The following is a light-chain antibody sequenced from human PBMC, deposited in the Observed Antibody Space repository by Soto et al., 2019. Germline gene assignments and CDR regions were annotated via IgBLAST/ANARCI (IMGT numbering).Light chain of an antibody. J-gene: IGLJ3*02. CDR3: QVWDSSSDPVV. CDR2: YDS. CDR1: NIGSKS. Sequence: SYVVTQPPSVSVAPGKTARITCGGNNIGSKSVHWYQQKPGQAPVLVIYYDSDRPSGIPERFSGSNSGSTATLTISRVEAGDEADYYCQVWDSSSDPVVFGGGTKVTVL. V-gene: IGLV3-21*04.